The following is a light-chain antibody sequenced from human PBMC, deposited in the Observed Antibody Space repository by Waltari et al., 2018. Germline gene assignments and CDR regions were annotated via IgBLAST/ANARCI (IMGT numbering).Light chain of an antibody. V-gene: IGLV1-40*01. CDR1: SSNIGAGSG. CDR3: QSYDSSLSGVL. CDR2: GNN. J-gene: IGLJ2*01. Sequence: QSVLTQPPSVSGAPGQRVTISCTGSSSNIGAGSGVHWYQQLPGTAPKLLIYGNNNRPSGVPYRFSVSKSGTSASLASTGLQAEDEADYYCQSYDSSLSGVLFGGGTKLTVL.